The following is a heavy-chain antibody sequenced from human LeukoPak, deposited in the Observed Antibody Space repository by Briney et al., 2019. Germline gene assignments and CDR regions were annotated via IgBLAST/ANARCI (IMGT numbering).Heavy chain of an antibody. V-gene: IGHV3-23*01. CDR3: AYFINFDY. CDR1: GFTFSSYA. CDR2: ISGSGGST. Sequence: GGSLRLSCAASGFTFSSYAMSWVRQAPGRGLEWVSAISGSGGSTYYADSVKGRFTTSRDNSKNTLYLQMNSLRAEDTAAYYCAYFINFDYWGQGTLVTVSS. J-gene: IGHJ4*02. D-gene: IGHD3-9*01.